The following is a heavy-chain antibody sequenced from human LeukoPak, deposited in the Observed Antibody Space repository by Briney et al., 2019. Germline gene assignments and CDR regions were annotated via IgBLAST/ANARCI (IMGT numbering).Heavy chain of an antibody. V-gene: IGHV3-23*01. CDR3: AKEGDGYNSHSDY. CDR1: GFTFSSYA. Sequence: GGYLRLSCAASGFTFSSYAMNWVRQAPGKGLEWVSVITGGGGTTYYTDSVEGRFTISRDNSKNTLYLQLNSLRAEDTAVYYCAKEGDGYNSHSDYWGQGTLVTVSS. D-gene: IGHD5-24*01. CDR2: ITGGGGTT. J-gene: IGHJ4*02.